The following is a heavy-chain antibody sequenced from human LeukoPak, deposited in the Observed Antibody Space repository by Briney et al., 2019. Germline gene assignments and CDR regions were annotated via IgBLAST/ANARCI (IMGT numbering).Heavy chain of an antibody. V-gene: IGHV3-21*01. J-gene: IGHJ6*03. D-gene: IGHD1-26*01. CDR1: GFTFSSYS. CDR2: ISSSSSYI. Sequence: PGGSLRLSCAASGFTFSSYSMNWVRQAPGKGLEWVSSISSSSSYIYYADSVKGRFTISRDNAKNSLYLQMNSLRAEDTAVYYCARKAGSYYNYYYYYYMDVWGKGTTVTVSS. CDR3: ARKAGSYYNYYYYYYMDV.